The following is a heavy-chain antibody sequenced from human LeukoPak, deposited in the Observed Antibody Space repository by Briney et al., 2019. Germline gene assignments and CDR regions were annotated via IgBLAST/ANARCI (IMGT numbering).Heavy chain of an antibody. CDR1: GFTFSSYA. CDR3: AKSYYYDSSGYPRHYTDLFFDY. CDR2: ISGSGGST. Sequence: GGSLRLSCAASGFTFSSYAMSWVRQAPGKGLEWVSAISGSGGSTYYADSVKGRFTISRDNSKNTLYLQMNSLRAEDTAVYYCAKSYYYDSSGYPRHYTDLFFDYWGQGTLVTVSS. J-gene: IGHJ4*02. V-gene: IGHV3-23*01. D-gene: IGHD3-22*01.